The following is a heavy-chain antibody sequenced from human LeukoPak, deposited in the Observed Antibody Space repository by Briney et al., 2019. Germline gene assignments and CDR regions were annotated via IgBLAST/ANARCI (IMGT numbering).Heavy chain of an antibody. CDR1: GGTFSSYA. J-gene: IGHJ6*02. Sequence: SVKVSCKASGGTFSSYAISWVRQAPEQGLEWMGRIIPILGIANYAQKFQGRVTITADKSTSTAYMELSSLRSEDTAVYYCARSRGYSYGMDVWGQGTTVTVSS. CDR3: ARSRGYSYGMDV. V-gene: IGHV1-69*04. D-gene: IGHD5-18*01. CDR2: IIPILGIA.